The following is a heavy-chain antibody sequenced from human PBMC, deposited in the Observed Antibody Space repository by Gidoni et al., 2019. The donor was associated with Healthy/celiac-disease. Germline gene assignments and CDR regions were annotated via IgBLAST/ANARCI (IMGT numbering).Heavy chain of an antibody. Sequence: QPQLQESGPGLVKPSEPLSLTCTVSGGSISSRSYYWGWIRQPPGKGLEWIGSIYYTGSTYYNPSLKSRVTISVDTSKNQFSLKLSSVTAADTAVYYCARHEGSRDAFDIWGQGTMVTVSS. CDR2: IYYTGST. CDR1: GGSISSRSYY. D-gene: IGHD1-26*01. J-gene: IGHJ3*02. V-gene: IGHV4-39*01. CDR3: ARHEGSRDAFDI.